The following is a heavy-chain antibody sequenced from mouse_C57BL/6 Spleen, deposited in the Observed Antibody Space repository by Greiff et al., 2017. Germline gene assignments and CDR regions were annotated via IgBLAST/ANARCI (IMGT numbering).Heavy chain of an antibody. V-gene: IGHV1-55*01. CDR3: ARGGYYGSSFDY. D-gene: IGHD1-1*01. CDR1: GYTFTSYW. Sequence: VQLQQPGAELVKPGASVKMSCKASGYTFTSYWITWVKQRPGQGLEWIGDIYPGSGSTNYNEKFKSKATLTVDTSSSTAYMQLSSLTSEDSAVYYCARGGYYGSSFDYWGQGTTLTVSS. CDR2: IYPGSGST. J-gene: IGHJ2*01.